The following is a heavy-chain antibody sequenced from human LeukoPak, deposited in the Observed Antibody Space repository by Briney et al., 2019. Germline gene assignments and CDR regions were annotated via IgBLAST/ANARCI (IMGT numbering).Heavy chain of an antibody. CDR2: ISYDGSNK. V-gene: IGHV3-30-3*01. CDR1: GFTFSSYA. Sequence: PGRSLRLSCAASGFTFSSYAMHWVRQAPGKGLEWVAVISYDGSNKYYADSVKGRFTISRDNSKNTLYLQMNSLRAEDTAVYYCAKVVPYSSSSAFDYWGQGTLVTVSS. D-gene: IGHD6-6*01. CDR3: AKVVPYSSSSAFDY. J-gene: IGHJ4*02.